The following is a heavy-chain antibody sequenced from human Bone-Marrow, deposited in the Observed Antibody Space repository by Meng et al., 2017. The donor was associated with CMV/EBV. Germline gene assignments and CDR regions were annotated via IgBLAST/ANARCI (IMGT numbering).Heavy chain of an antibody. J-gene: IGHJ6*02. CDR3: ARDGYDFWSGYYRVLPQTYYYYGMDV. D-gene: IGHD3-3*01. CDR2: IKQDGSEK. CDR1: GFTFSSYW. Sequence: GESLKISCAASGFTFSSYWMSWVRQVPGKGLEWVANIKQDGSEKYYVDSVKGRFTISRDNAKNSLYLQMNSLRAEDTAVYYCARDGYDFWSGYYRVLPQTYYYYGMDVWGQGTTVTVYS. V-gene: IGHV3-7*01.